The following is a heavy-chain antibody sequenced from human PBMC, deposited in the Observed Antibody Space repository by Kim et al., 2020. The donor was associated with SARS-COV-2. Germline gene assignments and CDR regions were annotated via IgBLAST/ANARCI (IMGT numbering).Heavy chain of an antibody. Sequence: PPLKSRVTISVDTSKNQFSLKLSSVTAADTAVYYCASPTTVTTMGAFDIWGQGTMVTVSS. V-gene: IGHV4-4*09. J-gene: IGHJ3*02. CDR3: ASPTTVTTMGAFDI. D-gene: IGHD4-17*01.